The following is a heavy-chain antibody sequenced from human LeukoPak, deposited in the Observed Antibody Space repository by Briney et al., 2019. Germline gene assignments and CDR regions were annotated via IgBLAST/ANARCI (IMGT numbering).Heavy chain of an antibody. CDR2: IDWNGGSI. CDR1: GLTFDDYA. CDR3: VKDRSSAWYCPGF. J-gene: IGHJ4*02. V-gene: IGHV3-9*01. Sequence: GGSLRLSCAASGLTFDDYAMHWVRQVPGKGLEWVASIDWNGGSIDYADSLKGRFSISRDNAKNSLYLQMIRLRTEDTAVYYCVKDRSSAWYCPGFWGQGTLVSVSS. D-gene: IGHD6-13*01.